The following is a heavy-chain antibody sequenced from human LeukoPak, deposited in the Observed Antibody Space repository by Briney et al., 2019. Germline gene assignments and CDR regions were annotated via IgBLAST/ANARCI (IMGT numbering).Heavy chain of an antibody. Sequence: KTSQTLSLTCTVSGGSISSGSYYWSWIRQPAGKGLEWIGRIYTSGSTNYNPSLKSRVTISVDTSKNQFSLKLSSVTAADTAVYYCARTLGFGELSHGFDYWGQGTLVTVSS. CDR3: ARTLGFGELSHGFDY. D-gene: IGHD3-10*01. V-gene: IGHV4-61*02. CDR1: GGSISSGSYY. CDR2: IYTSGST. J-gene: IGHJ4*02.